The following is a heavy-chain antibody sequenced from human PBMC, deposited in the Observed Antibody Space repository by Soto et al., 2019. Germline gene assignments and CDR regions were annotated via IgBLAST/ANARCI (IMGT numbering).Heavy chain of an antibody. CDR1: GYTFSDYA. Sequence: QVQLVQSGGEVKKPGASVKVSCQASGYTFSDYAISWVRQAPGQGLEWMGWISASTRNTDQAQNFQGRVIMTLATSTNTAYMALRSLRSDDTAVYYCVRCYCSVGSCYACWHFDLWGRGTLVTVSS. CDR2: ISASTRNT. CDR3: VRCYCSVGSCYACWHFDL. V-gene: IGHV1-18*01. D-gene: IGHD2-15*01. J-gene: IGHJ2*01.